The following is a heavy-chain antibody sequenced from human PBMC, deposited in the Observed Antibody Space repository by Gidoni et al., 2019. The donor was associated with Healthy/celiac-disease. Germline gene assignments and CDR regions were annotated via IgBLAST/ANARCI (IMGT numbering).Heavy chain of an antibody. CDR3: ARDHSDSNAFDI. D-gene: IGHD3-3*01. Sequence: QVQLVQSGAEVKKPGASVKVSCKASGSTFTSYAMHWVRQAPGQRLEWIGWINAGNGNTKYSQKFQGRVTITRDTSASTAYMELSSLRSEDTAVYYCARDHSDSNAFDIWGQGTMVTVSS. CDR1: GSTFTSYA. CDR2: INAGNGNT. J-gene: IGHJ3*02. V-gene: IGHV1-3*01.